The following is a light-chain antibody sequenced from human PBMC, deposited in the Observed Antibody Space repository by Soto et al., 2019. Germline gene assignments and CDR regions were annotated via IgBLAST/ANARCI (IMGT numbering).Light chain of an antibody. CDR1: XXXXXXXXXXY. CDR2: KVF. V-gene: IGKV2-30*01. J-gene: IGKJ1*01. Sequence: DVVLTQSPLSLPVTLGQPASISCRSXXXXXXXXXXXYLYWFHQRPGQSPRRLIYKVFNRDSGVPDRFSGSGSGTDFTLEISXVEAEDVGVYYCMEGSHWWTFGQGTRVEIK. CDR3: MEGSHWWT.